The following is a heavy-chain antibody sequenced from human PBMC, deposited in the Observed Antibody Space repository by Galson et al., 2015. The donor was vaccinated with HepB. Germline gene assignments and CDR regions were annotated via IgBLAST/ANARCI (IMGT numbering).Heavy chain of an antibody. Sequence: SVKVSCKASGYTFTSYAMHWVRQAPGQRLEWMGWINAGNGNTKYSQKFQGRVTITRDTSASTAYMELSSLRSEDTAVYYCARDFQGNYYYGMDVWGQGTTVTVSS. D-gene: IGHD6-13*01. V-gene: IGHV1-3*01. CDR2: INAGNGNT. J-gene: IGHJ6*02. CDR3: ARDFQGNYYYGMDV. CDR1: GYTFTSYA.